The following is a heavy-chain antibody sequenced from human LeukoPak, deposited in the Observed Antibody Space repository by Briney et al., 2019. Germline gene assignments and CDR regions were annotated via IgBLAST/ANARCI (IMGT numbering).Heavy chain of an antibody. CDR1: GDSIINYY. CDR3: ARVTRYNYAMGAFDI. D-gene: IGHD5-18*01. J-gene: IGHJ3*02. Sequence: SETLSLTCAVSGDSIINYYWSWVRQPPGKGLEWIGNIYHSGSANYNPSLKSRVTISLDTSKNQFSLKLSSLTAADTAVYYCARVTRYNYAMGAFDIWGQGTMVTVSS. V-gene: IGHV4-59*12. CDR2: IYHSGSA.